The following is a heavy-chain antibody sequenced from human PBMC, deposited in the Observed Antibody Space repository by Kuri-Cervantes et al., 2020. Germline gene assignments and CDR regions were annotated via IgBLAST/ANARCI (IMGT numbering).Heavy chain of an antibody. Sequence: GESLKISCAASGFTFDDYGMSWVRQAPGKGLEWVSCISSSSSYIYYADSVKGRFTISRDNAKNSLYLQMNSLKTEDTAVYYCTRDLDYYYYYMDVWGKGTTVTVSS. V-gene: IGHV3-21*03. CDR2: ISSSSSYI. CDR3: TRDLDYYYYYMDV. J-gene: IGHJ6*03. D-gene: IGHD3-16*01. CDR1: GFTFDDYG.